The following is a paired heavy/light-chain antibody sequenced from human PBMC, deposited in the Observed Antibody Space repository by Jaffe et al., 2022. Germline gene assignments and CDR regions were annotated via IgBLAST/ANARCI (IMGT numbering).Heavy chain of an antibody. CDR1: GFTFSSYS. D-gene: IGHD3-3*01. Sequence: EVQLVESGGGLVKPGGSLRLSCAASGFTFSSYSMNWVRQAPGKGLEWVSSISSSSSYIYYADSVKGRFTISRDNAKNSLYLQMNSLRAEDTAVYYCARDGEAFGVVRMSGPNFDYWGQGTLVTVSS. J-gene: IGHJ4*02. V-gene: IGHV3-21*01. CDR2: ISSSSSYI. CDR3: ARDGEAFGVVRMSGPNFDY.
Light chain of an antibody. Sequence: QSALTQPRSVSGSPGQSVTISCTGTSSDVGGYNYVSWYQQHPGKAPKLMIYDVSKRPSGVPDRFSGSKSGNTASLTISGLQAEDEADYYCCSYAGSFRVFGTGTKVTVL. J-gene: IGLJ1*01. CDR2: DVS. CDR3: CSYAGSFRV. V-gene: IGLV2-11*01. CDR1: SSDVGGYNY.